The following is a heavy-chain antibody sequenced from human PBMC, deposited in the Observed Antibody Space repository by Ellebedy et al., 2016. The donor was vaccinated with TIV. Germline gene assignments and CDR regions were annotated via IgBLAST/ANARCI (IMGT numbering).Heavy chain of an antibody. Sequence: AASVKVSCKASGYTFTSYDINWVRQATGQGLEWMGWLTPNSGNTGYAQKFQGRVTMTRNTSISTAYMELSSLRSEDTAVYYCARERRTLGYCSSTSCRYYYGMDVWGQGTTVTVSS. D-gene: IGHD2-2*01. CDR2: LTPNSGNT. V-gene: IGHV1-8*01. J-gene: IGHJ6*02. CDR3: ARERRTLGYCSSTSCRYYYGMDV. CDR1: GYTFTSYD.